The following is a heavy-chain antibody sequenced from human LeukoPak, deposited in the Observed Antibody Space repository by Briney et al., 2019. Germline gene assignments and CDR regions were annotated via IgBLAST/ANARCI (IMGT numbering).Heavy chain of an antibody. CDR1: GYTFTVYY. J-gene: IGHJ3*02. CDR3: VTVKSAFDI. V-gene: IGHV1-2*02. CDR2: SNPSSGDS. Sequence: ASVKVSCKASGYTFTVYYIHWVRQAPGQGLEWIGWSNPSSGDSKYAQKFQGRVTMTKDTSISTAYMELSSLRSDDTAVYYCVTVKSAFDIWGQGTMVTVSS. D-gene: IGHD3-16*02.